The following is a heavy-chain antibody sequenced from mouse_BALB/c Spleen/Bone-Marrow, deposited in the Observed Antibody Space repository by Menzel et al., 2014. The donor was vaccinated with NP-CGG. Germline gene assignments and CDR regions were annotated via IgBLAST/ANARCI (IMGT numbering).Heavy chain of an antibody. Sequence: EVQRVESGGGLVQPGGSRKLSCAASGFTFSDYGMAWVRQAPGKGPEWVAFISNLTYSIYYADTVTGRFTISRENAKNTLHLEMSSLRSEDTAMYYCARDYYGSSYWYFDVWGAGTTVTVSS. CDR1: GFTFSDYG. D-gene: IGHD1-1*01. CDR3: ARDYYGSSYWYFDV. J-gene: IGHJ1*01. CDR2: ISNLTYSI. V-gene: IGHV5-15*02.